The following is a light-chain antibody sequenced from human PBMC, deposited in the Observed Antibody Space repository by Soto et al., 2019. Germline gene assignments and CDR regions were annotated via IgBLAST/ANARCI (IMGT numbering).Light chain of an antibody. CDR3: GTNTGSSTLL. V-gene: IGLV2-14*01. Sequence: QSALTQPASVSGSPGQSITISCTETNSDVGAYNYVSWYQQYPGKAPKLMIYEVSNRPSGVSNRVSGSKSGNTASLTISGLQAEDEADYYCGTNTGSSTLLFGGGTKLTVL. CDR1: NSDVGAYNY. CDR2: EVS. J-gene: IGLJ2*01.